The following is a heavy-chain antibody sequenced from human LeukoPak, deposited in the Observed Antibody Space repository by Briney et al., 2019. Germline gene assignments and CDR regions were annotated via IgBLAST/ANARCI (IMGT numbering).Heavy chain of an antibody. D-gene: IGHD3-10*01. CDR2: IYYSGST. CDR1: GGSFSGYY. Sequence: SETLSLTCAVYGGSFSGYYWSWIRQPPGKGLEWIGEIYYSGSTNYNPSLKSRVTISVDTSKNQFSLKLSSVTAADTAVYYCARWHVCGAVSYYKPFFDIWGQGTIVTASS. J-gene: IGHJ3*02. V-gene: IGHV4-34*01. CDR3: ARWHVCGAVSYYKPFFDI.